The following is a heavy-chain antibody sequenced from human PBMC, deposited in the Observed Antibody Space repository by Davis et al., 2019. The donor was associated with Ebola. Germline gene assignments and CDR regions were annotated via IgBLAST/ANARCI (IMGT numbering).Heavy chain of an antibody. D-gene: IGHD4-17*01. V-gene: IGHV3-13*01. J-gene: IGHJ6*02. CDR2: IGTAGDT. Sequence: GGSLRLSCAASGFTFSSYDMHWVRQATGKGLEWVSAIGTAGDTYYPGSVKGRFTISRENAKNSLYLQMNSLRAEDTAVYYCARRWPYGDHVGWYYGMDVWGQGTTVTVSS. CDR3: ARRWPYGDHVGWYYGMDV. CDR1: GFTFSSYD.